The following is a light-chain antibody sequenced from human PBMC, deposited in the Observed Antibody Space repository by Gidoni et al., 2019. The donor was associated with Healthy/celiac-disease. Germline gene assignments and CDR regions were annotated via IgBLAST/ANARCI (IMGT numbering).Light chain of an antibody. CDR1: QSVSSN. J-gene: IGKJ2*01. V-gene: IGKV3-15*01. Sequence: IMMTQSPATLAVSPGASATLSCRASQSVSSNLAWYQQKPGQAPRLLIYGASTRAPDIPARFSGSGSGTEFSLTISSLQSEDFAVDYCQQYNNWPPGRTFXQXTKLEIK. CDR3: QQYNNWPPGRT. CDR2: GAS.